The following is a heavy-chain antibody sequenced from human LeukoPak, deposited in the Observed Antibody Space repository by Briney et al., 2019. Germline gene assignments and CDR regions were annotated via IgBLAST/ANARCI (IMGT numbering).Heavy chain of an antibody. Sequence: NASETLSLTCTVSGGPISSGSYYWSWIRQPAGKGLEWIGRIYTSGSTNYNPSLKSRVTISVDTSKNQFSLKLSSVTAADTAVYYCARARTRVWGSYRDPYYYYYMDVWGKGTTVTISS. J-gene: IGHJ6*03. D-gene: IGHD3-16*02. CDR2: IYTSGST. CDR3: ARARTRVWGSYRDPYYYYYMDV. CDR1: GGPISSGSYY. V-gene: IGHV4-61*02.